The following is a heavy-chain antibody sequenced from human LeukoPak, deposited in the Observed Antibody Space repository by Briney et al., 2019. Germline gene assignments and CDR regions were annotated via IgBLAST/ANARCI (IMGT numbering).Heavy chain of an antibody. CDR2: IYTSGST. CDR3: AREPSASRGIRFVD. J-gene: IGHJ4*02. D-gene: IGHD1-14*01. Sequence: SETLSLSCTVSGGSISRGTYCRSWIRHPAGKGMEWIGRIYTSGSTNYNPALNSRVTISIDTSKYQFSLKLTSGTAADTAVYYCAREPSASRGIRFVDWGQGTLVTVSS. CDR1: GGSISRGTYC. V-gene: IGHV4-61*02.